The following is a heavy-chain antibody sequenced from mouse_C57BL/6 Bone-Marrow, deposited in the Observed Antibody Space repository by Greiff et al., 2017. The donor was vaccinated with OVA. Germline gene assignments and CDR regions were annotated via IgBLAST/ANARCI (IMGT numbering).Heavy chain of an antibody. CDR3: TSPGV. CDR1: GYTFTDYE. Sequence: VKLMESGAELVRPGASVTLSCKASGYTFTDYEMHWVKQTPVHGLEWIGAIDPETGGTAYNQKFKGKAILTADKSSSTAYMELRSLTSEDSAVYYCTSPGVWGQGTTLTVSS. CDR2: IDPETGGT. J-gene: IGHJ2*01. V-gene: IGHV1-15*01.